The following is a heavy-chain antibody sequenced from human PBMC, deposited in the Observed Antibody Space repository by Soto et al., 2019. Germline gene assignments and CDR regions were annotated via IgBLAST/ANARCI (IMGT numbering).Heavy chain of an antibody. CDR2: TDHRGGT. J-gene: IGHJ4*01. Sequence: PSETLSLTCTVSGDSFIGHYWNWILQPPGKGLEWIGDTDHRGGTSYNPPLKDRVTISADASKNQFSLKVSSVTVDDTAVYYCARGNVEPRLGLATRGQGTLVTVSS. CDR1: GDSFIGHY. CDR3: ARGNVEPRLGLAT. D-gene: IGHD6-19*01. V-gene: IGHV4-34*01.